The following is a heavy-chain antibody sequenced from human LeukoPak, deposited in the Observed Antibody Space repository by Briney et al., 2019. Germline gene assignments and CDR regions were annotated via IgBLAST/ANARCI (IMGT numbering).Heavy chain of an antibody. Sequence: SETLSLTCTVSGGSISSYYWSWIRQPPGKGLEWIGYIYYSGSTNYNPSLKSRVTISVDRSKNQFSLKLSSVTAADTAVYYCAREGPSPVAGIDAFDIWGQGTMVTVSS. CDR2: IYYSGST. CDR1: GGSISSYY. V-gene: IGHV4-59*01. D-gene: IGHD6-19*01. J-gene: IGHJ3*02. CDR3: AREGPSPVAGIDAFDI.